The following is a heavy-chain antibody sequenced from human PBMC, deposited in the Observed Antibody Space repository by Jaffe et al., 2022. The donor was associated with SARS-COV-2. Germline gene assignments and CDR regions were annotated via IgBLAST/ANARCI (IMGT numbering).Heavy chain of an antibody. Sequence: DVQLVESGGGLVQPGGSLRLSCAASGFTFSGYWMSWVRQAPGKGLEWVANIKQDGSEKYYVDFVKGRFTISRDNAKNSLYLQMNSLRAEDTAVYYCASGSGWVFDYWGQGTLVTVSS. V-gene: IGHV3-7*03. CDR1: GFTFSGYW. CDR2: IKQDGSEK. J-gene: IGHJ4*02. CDR3: ASGSGWVFDY. D-gene: IGHD6-19*01.